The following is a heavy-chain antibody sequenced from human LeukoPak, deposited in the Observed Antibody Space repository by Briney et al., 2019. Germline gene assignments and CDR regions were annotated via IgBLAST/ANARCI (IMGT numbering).Heavy chain of an antibody. V-gene: IGHV3-48*04. CDR3: ARDPPYSGHYFDY. CDR1: TFTFSSYS. CDR2: SEYSGTSG. J-gene: IGHJ4*02. D-gene: IGHD1-26*01. Sequence: GGSLRLSCATSTFTFSSYSMNWVRQAPGKGLEWFSYSEYSGTSGYYADSVKGRFTISRDNAKNSLYLQMNSLGAEDTALYYCARDPPYSGHYFDYWGQGTLVTVAS.